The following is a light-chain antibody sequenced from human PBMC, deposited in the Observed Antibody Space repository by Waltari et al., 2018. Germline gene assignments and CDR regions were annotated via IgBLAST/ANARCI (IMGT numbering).Light chain of an antibody. CDR1: QPVLYSANNKNY. CDR2: LAS. CDR3: QQSYSTPRT. V-gene: IGKV4-1*01. J-gene: IGKJ3*01. Sequence: DIVMTQSPDSLAVSLGERATIHCKSSQPVLYSANNKNYLAWYQQKPGQPPKLLIYLASTRESGVPDRFSGSGSGTDFTLTISSLQPEDFGTYYCQQSYSTPRTFGPGTKVDI.